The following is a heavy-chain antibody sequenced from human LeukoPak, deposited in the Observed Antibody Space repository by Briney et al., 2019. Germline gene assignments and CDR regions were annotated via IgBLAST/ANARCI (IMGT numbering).Heavy chain of an antibody. V-gene: IGHV3-48*04. CDR2: ISSSSSTI. CDR1: GFTFSSYS. J-gene: IGHJ4*02. D-gene: IGHD3-10*01. Sequence: GGSLRLSCAASGFTFSSYSMNWVRQAPGKGLEWVSYISSSSSTIYYADSVKGRFTISRDNVKNSLYLQMNSLRAEDTAVYYCARSTGPASHWGQGTLVTVSS. CDR3: ARSTGPASH.